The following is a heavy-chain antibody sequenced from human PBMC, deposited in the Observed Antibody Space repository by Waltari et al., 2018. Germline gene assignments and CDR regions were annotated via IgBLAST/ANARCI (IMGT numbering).Heavy chain of an antibody. V-gene: IGHV4-34*01. D-gene: IGHD1-26*01. CDR1: GGSFSGYY. CDR2: INHRGST. CDR3: ARAWISLILGATSAFDI. J-gene: IGHJ3*02. Sequence: QVQLQQWGAGLLKPSETLSLTCAVYGGSFSGYYWSGIRQPPGKGLEWIGEINHRGSTNYNPSLKSRVTISVDTSKNQFSLKLSSVTAADTAVYYCARAWISLILGATSAFDIWGQGTMVTVS.